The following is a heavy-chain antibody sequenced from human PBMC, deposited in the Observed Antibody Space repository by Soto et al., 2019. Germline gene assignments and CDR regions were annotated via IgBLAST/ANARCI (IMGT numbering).Heavy chain of an antibody. V-gene: IGHV3-74*01. CDR1: GFTFTNYW. Sequence: GGSLRLSCAASGFTFTNYWMHWVRQAPGKGLMWVSRINPDGSRTSYADSVKGRFAISRDNAKNTLYLQMNSLRAEDTAVYYCARVKSGSYDWFDPWGQGTLVTVS. D-gene: IGHD3-10*01. J-gene: IGHJ5*02. CDR3: ARVKSGSYDWFDP. CDR2: INPDGSRT.